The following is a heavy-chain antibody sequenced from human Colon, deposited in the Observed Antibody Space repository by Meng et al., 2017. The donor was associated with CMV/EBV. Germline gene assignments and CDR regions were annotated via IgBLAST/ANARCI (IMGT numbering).Heavy chain of an antibody. CDR2: TNPFNGAT. CDR3: ARVDGG. D-gene: IGHD3-10*01. V-gene: IGHV1-2*02. CDR1: GYAFATYY. J-gene: IGHJ4*02. Sequence: ASVKVSCKVSGYAFATYYLHWVRQAPGGGLEWMGWTNPFNGATKYAQKFQGRVTMRSDTSTSTAFMEVTSLTSDDMAVYYCARVDGGWGQGTQVTVSS.